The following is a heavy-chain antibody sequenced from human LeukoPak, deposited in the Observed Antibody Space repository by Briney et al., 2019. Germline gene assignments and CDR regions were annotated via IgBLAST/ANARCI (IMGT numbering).Heavy chain of an antibody. J-gene: IGHJ3*02. Sequence: KPSETLSLTCTVSGGSISSSSYYWSWVREPAGKGLEWIGHIYTSGSTEYNPSLKSRVTISVDTSKNQFSLKLSSVTAADTAVYYCAAFVLEQVNVFDIWGQGTMVTVSS. CDR2: IYTSGST. CDR3: AAFVLEQVNVFDI. V-gene: IGHV4-61*09. CDR1: GGSISSSSYY. D-gene: IGHD1/OR15-1a*01.